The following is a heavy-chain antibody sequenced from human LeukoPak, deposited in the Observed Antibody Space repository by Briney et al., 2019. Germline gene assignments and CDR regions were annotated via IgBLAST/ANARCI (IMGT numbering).Heavy chain of an antibody. D-gene: IGHD2-2*01. CDR2: IKQDGSEK. CDR3: ARGEYHLPFDI. J-gene: IGHJ3*02. V-gene: IGHV3-7*04. CDR1: GFTFSSYW. Sequence: GGSPRLSCAASGFTFSSYWMSWVRQAPGEGLEWVANIKQDGSEKYYVDSVKGRFTISRDNAENSLYLQMNSLRAEDTAVYYCARGEYHLPFDIWGQGTMVTVSS.